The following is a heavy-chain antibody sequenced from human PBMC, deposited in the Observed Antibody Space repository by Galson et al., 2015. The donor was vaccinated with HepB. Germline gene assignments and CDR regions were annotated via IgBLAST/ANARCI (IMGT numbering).Heavy chain of an antibody. Sequence: SLRLSCAASGFTFSDYYMSWIRQAPGKGLEWVSYISSSRYTNYADSVKGRFTISRDNAKNSLYLQMNSLRAEDMAVYYCARDFQTTVVNDAFDIWGQGTMVTVSS. V-gene: IGHV3-11*06. D-gene: IGHD4-23*01. J-gene: IGHJ3*02. CDR2: ISSSRYT. CDR3: ARDFQTTVVNDAFDI. CDR1: GFTFSDYY.